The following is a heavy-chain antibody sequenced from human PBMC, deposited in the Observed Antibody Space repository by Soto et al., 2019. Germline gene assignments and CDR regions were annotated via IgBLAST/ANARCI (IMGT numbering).Heavy chain of an antibody. CDR2: IRQDESEK. CDR1: GFTFTDYW. J-gene: IGHJ4*02. Sequence: GGSLRLSCAASGFTFTDYWMSWVRQAPGKGLEWVANIRQDESEKNYVDSVKGRFTISRDNAKNSLYLQMNSLRDEDTAVYYCARGKFIGSYYIRGVTYIFDSWGQGT. V-gene: IGHV3-7*03. CDR3: ARGKFIGSYYIRGVTYIFDS. D-gene: IGHD3-10*02.